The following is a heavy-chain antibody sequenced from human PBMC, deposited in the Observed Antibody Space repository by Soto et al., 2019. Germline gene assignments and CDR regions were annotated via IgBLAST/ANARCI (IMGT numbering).Heavy chain of an antibody. CDR2: ISGYNGNT. V-gene: IGHV1-18*01. CDR1: GYDFTNWG. J-gene: IGHJ4*02. Sequence: QVQLVQSGAEVKRPGASVKVSCKASGYDFTNWGLSWVRQAPGQGPEWMGWISGYNGNTNYAQKFQGRVTMTTDTVTTTGYRELWGLTSDDTAVYYCARGIVGRGEMAAVLSDYWGQGTLVTVSS. CDR3: ARGIVGRGEMAAVLSDY. D-gene: IGHD3-3*02.